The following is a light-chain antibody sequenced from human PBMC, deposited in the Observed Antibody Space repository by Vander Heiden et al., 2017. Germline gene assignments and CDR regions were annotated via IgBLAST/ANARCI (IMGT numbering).Light chain of an antibody. CDR1: DMETKS. J-gene: IGLJ2*01. V-gene: IGLV3-21*02. Sequence: SDVLTPPPSVSVAPGPTATITGGGLDMETKSVHWYQQRPGQAPVLVVYDERDRPAGIPERFSGSNSGNTPTLTITRVEAVDEADYYCQVWDSSNDLVVFGGGTKLTVL. CDR2: DER. CDR3: QVWDSSNDLVV.